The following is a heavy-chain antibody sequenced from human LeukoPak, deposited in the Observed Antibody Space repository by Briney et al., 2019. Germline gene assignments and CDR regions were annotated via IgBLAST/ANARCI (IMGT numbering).Heavy chain of an antibody. D-gene: IGHD3-22*01. CDR1: GGTFSSYA. J-gene: IGHJ4*02. CDR3: ARDGNYVNSSGYYYFDY. CDR2: IIPIFGTA. V-gene: IGHV1-69*05. Sequence: SVKVSCKASGGTFSSYAISWVRQAPGQGLEWMGGIIPIFGTANYAQRFQGRVTITTDESTSTAYMELSSLRSEDTAVYYCARDGNYVNSSGYYYFDYWGQGTLVTVSS.